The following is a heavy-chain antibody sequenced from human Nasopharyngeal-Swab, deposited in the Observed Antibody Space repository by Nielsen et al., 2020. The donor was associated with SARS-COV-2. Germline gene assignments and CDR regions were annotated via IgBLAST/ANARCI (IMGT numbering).Heavy chain of an antibody. Sequence: VKVSCKASGYTFTSYYMHWVRQAPGQGLEWMGIINPSGGSTSYAQKFQGRVTMTRDTSTSTVYMELSSLRSEDTAVYYCARTPYYDILTGYYRGAGDYYYYYGMDVWGQGTAVTVSS. CDR2: INPSGGST. CDR1: GYTFTSYY. D-gene: IGHD3-9*01. J-gene: IGHJ6*02. CDR3: ARTPYYDILTGYYRGAGDYYYYYGMDV. V-gene: IGHV1-46*01.